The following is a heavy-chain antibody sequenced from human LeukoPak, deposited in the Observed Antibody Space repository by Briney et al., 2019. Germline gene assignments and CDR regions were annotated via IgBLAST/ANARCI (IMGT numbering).Heavy chain of an antibody. V-gene: IGHV3-48*01. D-gene: IGHD1-26*01. CDR1: GFNFNVYS. Sequence: PGGSLRLSCAASGFNFNVYSMTWVRQAPGKGLEWLSYISSSGRTIYYADSVKGRFTISRDNAKNSLYLQMNSLRAEDTAVYYCAMSTVGATRFDYWGQGTLVTVSS. CDR2: ISSSGRTI. J-gene: IGHJ4*02. CDR3: AMSTVGATRFDY.